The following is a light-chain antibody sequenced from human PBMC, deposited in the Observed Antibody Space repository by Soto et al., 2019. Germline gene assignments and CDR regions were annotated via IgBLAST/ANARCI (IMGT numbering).Light chain of an antibody. Sequence: SVLTQPPSVSGAPGQRVTISCTGSSSNIGAGYDVHWYQQLPGTAPKLLIYRNTNRPSGVPDRFSGSKSGTSASLAITGLQAEDEADYYCQSCDSSLSGSGVFGTGTKGTVL. CDR1: SSNIGAGYD. J-gene: IGLJ1*01. CDR3: QSCDSSLSGSGV. V-gene: IGLV1-40*01. CDR2: RNT.